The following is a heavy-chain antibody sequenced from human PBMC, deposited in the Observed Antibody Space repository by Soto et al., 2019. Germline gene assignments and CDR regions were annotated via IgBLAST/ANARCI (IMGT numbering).Heavy chain of an antibody. J-gene: IGHJ4*02. Sequence: SETLSLTCSVSGDSINSRYWSWIRQPLGKGLEWIGYIDYVGSTNYAPSLQSRVTMSVDTSKNQVSLKLRYVTAADTAVYYCVRQRGNYFDFWGQGTLVTVSS. D-gene: IGHD3-10*01. CDR2: IDYVGST. CDR3: VRQRGNYFDF. CDR1: GDSINSRY. V-gene: IGHV4-59*11.